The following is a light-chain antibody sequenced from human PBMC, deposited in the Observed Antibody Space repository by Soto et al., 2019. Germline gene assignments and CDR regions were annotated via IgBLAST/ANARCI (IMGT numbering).Light chain of an antibody. Sequence: EIVLTQSPGTLSLSPGERATLSCRASQSVSRSHLAWFQQKPGQAPRLLIYGASNRATGIPDRVSGSGSGTDFTLTINRLEPEDFAVYYCQHYNNWPPTFGGGTKVEIK. CDR3: QHYNNWPPT. CDR1: QSVSRSH. V-gene: IGKV3-20*01. J-gene: IGKJ4*01. CDR2: GAS.